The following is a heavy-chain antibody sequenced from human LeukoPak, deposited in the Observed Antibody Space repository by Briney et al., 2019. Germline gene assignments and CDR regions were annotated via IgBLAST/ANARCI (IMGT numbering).Heavy chain of an antibody. CDR3: ARFKEGVATFDY. D-gene: IGHD5-12*01. CDR1: GGSISSGGYY. J-gene: IGHJ4*02. CDR2: IYYSGSI. V-gene: IGHV4-31*03. Sequence: PSETLSLTCTVSGGSISSGGYYWSWIRQHPGKGLEWIGYIYYSGSIYYNPSLKSRVTISVDTSKNQFSLKLSSVTAADAAVYYCARFKEGVATFDYWGQGTLVTVSS.